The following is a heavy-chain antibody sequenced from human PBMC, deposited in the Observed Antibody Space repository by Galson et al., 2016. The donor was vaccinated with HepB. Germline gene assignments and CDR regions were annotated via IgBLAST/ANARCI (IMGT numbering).Heavy chain of an antibody. V-gene: IGHV4-4*01. CDR3: ARSVEGSFDY. J-gene: IGHJ4*02. CDR2: IDHSETT. Sequence: ETLSLTCTVSGASIVSAHWCSWIRQPPGKGLEWIGEIDHSETTHYNPSLESRVSRDNAKNSVYLQMNSLRAEDTAVYFCARSVEGSFDYWGQGALVTVSS. CDR1: GASIVSAHW.